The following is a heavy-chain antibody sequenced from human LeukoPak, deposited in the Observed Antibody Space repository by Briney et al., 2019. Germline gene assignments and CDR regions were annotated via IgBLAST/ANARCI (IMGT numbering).Heavy chain of an antibody. D-gene: IGHD6-19*01. CDR3: ARDHSVAGTW. Sequence: PGGSLRLSCAASGFTFSTYSMNWVRQAPGKGLEWVSSISSGSTYIYYADSVKGRFTISRDNAKNSLYLQMNSLRAEDTAVYYCARDHSVAGTWWGQGTLVTVSS. CDR2: ISSGSTYI. CDR1: GFTFSTYS. V-gene: IGHV3-21*01. J-gene: IGHJ4*02.